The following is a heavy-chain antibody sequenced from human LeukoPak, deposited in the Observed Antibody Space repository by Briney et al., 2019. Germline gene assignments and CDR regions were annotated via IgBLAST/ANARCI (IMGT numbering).Heavy chain of an antibody. CDR1: GFTFSSYA. V-gene: IGHV3-23*01. CDR3: AKMRLEMATISLIDY. Sequence: GGSLRLSCAASGFTFSSYAMSWVRQAPGKGLEWVSAISGSGGSTYYADSVKGRFTISRDNSKNPLYLQMNSLRAEDTAVYYCAKMRLEMATISLIDYWGQGTLVTVSS. D-gene: IGHD5-24*01. CDR2: ISGSGGST. J-gene: IGHJ4*02.